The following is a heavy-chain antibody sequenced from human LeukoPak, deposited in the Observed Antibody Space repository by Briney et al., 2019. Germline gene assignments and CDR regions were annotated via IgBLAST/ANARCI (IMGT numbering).Heavy chain of an antibody. J-gene: IGHJ4*02. CDR2: INSDGSST. Sequence: GGSLRLSCAASGFTFSSYWMHWVRHAPGKGLVWVSRINSDGSSTSYADSVKGRFTISRDNAKNTLYLQMNSLRAEDTAVYYCARVPQVWSGYSHFDYWGQGTLVTVSS. D-gene: IGHD3-3*01. CDR1: GFTFSSYW. V-gene: IGHV3-74*01. CDR3: ARVPQVWSGYSHFDY.